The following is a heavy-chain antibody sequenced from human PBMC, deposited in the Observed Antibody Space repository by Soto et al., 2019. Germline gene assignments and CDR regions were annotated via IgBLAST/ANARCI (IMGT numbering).Heavy chain of an antibody. J-gene: IGHJ4*01. CDR1: GYTFTSYY. Sequence: ASVKVSRKGSGYTFTSYYINWVRKAIGKGFEWMGCMNPNGGNTGYAQKFQGRVTMTRNTSISTAYLELSSLSFEDTAVYYCASCPQNCITSSPCCLFFDYWG. CDR2: MNPNGGNT. V-gene: IGHV1-8*01. D-gene: IGHD3-10*01. CDR3: ASCPQNCITSSPCCLFFDY.